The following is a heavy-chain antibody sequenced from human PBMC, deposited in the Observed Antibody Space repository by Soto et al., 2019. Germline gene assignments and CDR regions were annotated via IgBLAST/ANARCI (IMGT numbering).Heavy chain of an antibody. CDR2: ISYDGSNK. D-gene: IGHD2-2*01. CDR3: AGGYCSSTSCSNFDY. J-gene: IGHJ4*02. Sequence: GGSLRLSCAASGFTFSSYGMHWVRQAPGKGLEWVAVISYDGSNKYYADSVKGRFTISRDNSKNTLYLQMNSLRAEDTAVYYCAGGYCSSTSCSNFDYWGQGTLVTVSS. CDR1: GFTFSSYG. V-gene: IGHV3-30*03.